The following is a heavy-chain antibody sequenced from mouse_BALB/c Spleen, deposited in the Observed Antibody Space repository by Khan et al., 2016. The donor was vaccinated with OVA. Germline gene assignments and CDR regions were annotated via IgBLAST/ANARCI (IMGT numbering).Heavy chain of an antibody. CDR3: AKWGTANYYAVDY. J-gene: IGHJ4*01. Sequence: QVQLKESGPGLVAPSQSLSITCTVSGFSLTSFGVNWIRQPPGKGLEWLGVIWGDGSTNYHSTLMSRLSISKDNSQSQVFLKLSSLQTDDTATYYCAKWGTANYYAVDYWGQGTSVTVSS. D-gene: IGHD1-2*01. V-gene: IGHV2-3*01. CDR2: IWGDGST. CDR1: GFSLTSFG.